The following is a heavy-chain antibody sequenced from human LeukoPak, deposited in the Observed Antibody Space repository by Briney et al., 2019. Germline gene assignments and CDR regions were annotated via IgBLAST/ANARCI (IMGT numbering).Heavy chain of an antibody. CDR2: IRYDGSNK. V-gene: IGHV3-30*02. CDR3: AKDMGIAARYYYYYYYMDV. CDR1: GFTFSSYG. D-gene: IGHD6-6*01. Sequence: GGSLRLPCAASGFTFSSYGMHWVRQAPGKGLEWVAFIRYDGSNKYYADSVKGRFTISRDNSKNTLYLQMNSLRAEDTAVYYCAKDMGIAARYYYYYYYMDVWGKGTTVTVSS. J-gene: IGHJ6*03.